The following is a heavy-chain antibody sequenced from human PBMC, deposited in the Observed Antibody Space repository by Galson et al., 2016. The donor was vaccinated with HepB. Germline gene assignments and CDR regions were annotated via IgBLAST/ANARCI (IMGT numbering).Heavy chain of an antibody. CDR2: IFYTGSP. D-gene: IGHD6-13*01. J-gene: IGHJ5*02. Sequence: ETLSLTCTVSGGSISSSSYYWGWIRQPPGKGLEWIGNIFYTGSPYYNPSLKSRVTISVDTSKNQFSLKVRSVTAADTAVYYCVRPSAAATRNWFDPWGQGTLVTVSS. V-gene: IGHV4-39*01. CDR3: VRPSAAATRNWFDP. CDR1: GGSISSSSYY.